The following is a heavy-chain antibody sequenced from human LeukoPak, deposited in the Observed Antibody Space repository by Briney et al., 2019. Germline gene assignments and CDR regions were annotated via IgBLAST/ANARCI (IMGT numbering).Heavy chain of an antibody. CDR2: ISGSGGST. CDR3: AKDSRFGELLSYYFDY. D-gene: IGHD3-10*01. Sequence: PGGSLRLSCAASGFTFSSYAMSWVRQAPGKGLEWVSAISGSGGSTYYADSVKGRFTISRDNSKNTLYLQMNSLRAEDTAVYYCAKDSRFGELLSYYFDYWGQGTLVTVSS. J-gene: IGHJ4*02. V-gene: IGHV3-23*01. CDR1: GFTFSSYA.